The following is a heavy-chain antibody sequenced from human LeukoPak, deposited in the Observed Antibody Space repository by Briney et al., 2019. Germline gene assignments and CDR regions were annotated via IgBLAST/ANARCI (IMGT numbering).Heavy chain of an antibody. CDR1: GGSISGHY. CDR2: IYYSGST. Sequence: PSETLSLTCTVSGGSISGHYWSWIRQSPGKGLEWIGYIYYSGSTNYNPSLKSRVTISVGTSKNQFSLKLSSVTAADTAVYYCARGTMMVGPWGQGTLVTVSS. J-gene: IGHJ5*02. CDR3: ARGTMMVGP. V-gene: IGHV4-59*11. D-gene: IGHD3-22*01.